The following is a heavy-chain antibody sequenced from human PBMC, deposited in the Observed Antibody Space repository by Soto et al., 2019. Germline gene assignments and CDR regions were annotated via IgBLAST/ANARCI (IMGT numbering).Heavy chain of an antibody. J-gene: IGHJ4*02. CDR3: VKGEYYYDSSGYYPFDY. CDR2: ISTDGGNT. D-gene: IGHD3-22*01. V-gene: IGHV3-64D*06. Sequence: EVQLVESGGDLVQPGGSLRLSCSASGFTFSIYAMLWVRQAPGKGLEYVSSISTDGGNTHYADSVKGRFTISRDNSKNTVYLQMSSLRAEDTAVYYCVKGEYYYDSSGYYPFDYWGQGTLVTVSS. CDR1: GFTFSIYA.